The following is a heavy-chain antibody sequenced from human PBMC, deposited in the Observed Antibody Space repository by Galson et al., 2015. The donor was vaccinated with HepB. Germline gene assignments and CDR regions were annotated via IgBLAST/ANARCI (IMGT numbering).Heavy chain of an antibody. Sequence: SLRLSCAASGFTFSSYSMNWVRQAPGKGLEWVSYISSSSSTIYYADSVKGRFTISRDNAKNSLYLQMNSLRAEDTAVYYCARAQEGSSWYPEEFDYWGQGTLVTVSS. J-gene: IGHJ4*02. V-gene: IGHV3-48*04. CDR1: GFTFSSYS. CDR2: ISSSSSTI. CDR3: ARAQEGSSWYPEEFDY. D-gene: IGHD6-13*01.